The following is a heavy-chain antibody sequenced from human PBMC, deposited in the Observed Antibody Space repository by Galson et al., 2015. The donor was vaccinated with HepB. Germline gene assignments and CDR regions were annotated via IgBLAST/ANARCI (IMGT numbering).Heavy chain of an antibody. CDR1: GDSVSSNSAV. D-gene: IGHD2-8*02. V-gene: IGHV6-1*01. J-gene: IGHJ4*02. CDR2: TYYRSKWHN. CDR3: VRATGGPYYFDY. Sequence: CAISGDSVSSNSAVWNWIRQSPSRGLEWLGRTYYRSKWHNDYAASVKSRITFNADTSRNQLSLLLNSVTPEDTATYYCVRATGGPYYFDYWGQGILVTVSS.